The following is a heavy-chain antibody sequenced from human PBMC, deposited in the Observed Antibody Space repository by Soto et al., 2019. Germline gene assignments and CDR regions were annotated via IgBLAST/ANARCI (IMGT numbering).Heavy chain of an antibody. D-gene: IGHD1-26*01. CDR2: IYYSGGT. V-gene: IGHV4-39*01. J-gene: IGHJ4*02. CDR3: ARPSGSYLFYFDY. CDR1: GGSISSTYYY. Sequence: QLQLQESGPGLVKPSETLSLTCTVSGGSISSTYYYWGWIRQPPGKGLEWIGSIYYSGGTYYNPSLTSRVTISVDTSKNQFSMKLSSVTAADTALYYCARPSGSYLFYFDYWGQGTLVTVSS.